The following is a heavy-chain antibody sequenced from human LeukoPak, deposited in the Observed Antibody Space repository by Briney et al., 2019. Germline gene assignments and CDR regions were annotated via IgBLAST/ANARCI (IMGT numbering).Heavy chain of an antibody. CDR1: GDSVSSNSAA. CDR2: TYYRSKWYN. J-gene: IGHJ4*02. V-gene: IGHV6-1*01. D-gene: IGHD6-6*01. Sequence: SQTLSLTCAISGDSVSSNSAAWNWIRQSPSRGLEWLGRTYYRSKWYNDYAVSVKSRITINPDTSKNQFSLQLNSVTPEDTAVYYCARAYVVGEHSSPDFDYWGQGTLVTVSS. CDR3: ARAYVVGEHSSPDFDY.